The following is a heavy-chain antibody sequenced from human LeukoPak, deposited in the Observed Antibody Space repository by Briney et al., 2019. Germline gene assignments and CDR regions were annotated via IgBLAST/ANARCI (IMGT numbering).Heavy chain of an antibody. J-gene: IGHJ4*02. V-gene: IGHV4-34*01. CDR3: ARGKGYCSSTSCYLDY. Sequence: SETLSLTCAVYDGSFSGYYWSWIRQPPGKGLEWIGEINHSGSTNYNPSLKSRVTISVDTSKNQFSLKLSSVTAADMAVYYCARGKGYCSSTSCYLDYWGQGTLVTVPS. CDR1: DGSFSGYY. D-gene: IGHD2-2*01. CDR2: INHSGST.